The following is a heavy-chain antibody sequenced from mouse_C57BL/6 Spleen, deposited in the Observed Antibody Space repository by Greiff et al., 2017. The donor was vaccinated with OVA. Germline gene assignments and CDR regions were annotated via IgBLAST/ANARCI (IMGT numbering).Heavy chain of an antibody. D-gene: IGHD1-1*01. CDR3: TRSNYYGSRYFDV. J-gene: IGHJ1*03. V-gene: IGHV1-15*01. CDR1: GYTFTDYE. CDR2: IDPETGGT. Sequence: QVQLKQSGAELVRPGASVTLSCKASGYTFTDYEMHWVKQTPVHGLEWIGAIDPETGGTAYNQKFKGKAILTADKSSSTAYMELRSLTSEDSAVYYCTRSNYYGSRYFDVWGTGTTVTVSS.